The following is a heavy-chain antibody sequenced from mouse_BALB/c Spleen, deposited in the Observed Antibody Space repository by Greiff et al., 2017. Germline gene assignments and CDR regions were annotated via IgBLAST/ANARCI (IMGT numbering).Heavy chain of an antibody. CDR2: INPYNDGT. D-gene: IGHD1-1*01. CDR3: ARSGIYYYGSSYYFDY. V-gene: IGHV1-14*01. J-gene: IGHJ2*01. Sequence: EVKLQESGPELVKPGASVKMSCKASGYTFTSYVMHWVKQKPGQGLEWIGYINPYNDGTKYNEKFKGKATLTSDKSSSTAYMELSSLTSEDAAVYYCARSGIYYYGSSYYFDYWGQGTTLTVSS. CDR1: GYTFTSYV.